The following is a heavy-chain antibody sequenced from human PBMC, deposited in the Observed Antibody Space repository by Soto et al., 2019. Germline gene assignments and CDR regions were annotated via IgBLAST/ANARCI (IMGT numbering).Heavy chain of an antibody. CDR3: ARRYGSAFDI. J-gene: IGHJ3*02. D-gene: IGHD3-10*01. V-gene: IGHV4-59*08. Sequence: QVQLQESGPGLVKPSETLSLTCTVSGGSISSYYWSWIRQPPGKGLEWIGSIYYSGSTNYNPSLTSRVTISVDTSKNQFSLKLSSVTAADTAVYYCARRYGSAFDIWGQGTMVTVSS. CDR2: IYYSGST. CDR1: GGSISSYY.